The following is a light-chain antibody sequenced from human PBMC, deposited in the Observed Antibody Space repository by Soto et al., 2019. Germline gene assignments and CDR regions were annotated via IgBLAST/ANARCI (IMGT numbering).Light chain of an antibody. CDR2: AAS. Sequence: DIQLTQSPSFLSASVGDRVTITCRASQGISRYLACYQQKPGKAPNLLIYAASTLQSWVPSRFSGSGSGTEFTLTISSLQPEDFATYYCQQLNSYPLTFGGGTKVEIK. V-gene: IGKV1-9*01. J-gene: IGKJ4*01. CDR3: QQLNSYPLT. CDR1: QGISRY.